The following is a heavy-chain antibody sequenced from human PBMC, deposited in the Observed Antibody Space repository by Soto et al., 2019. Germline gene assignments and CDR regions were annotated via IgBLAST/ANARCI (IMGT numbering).Heavy chain of an antibody. V-gene: IGHV3-64D*08. J-gene: IGHJ4*02. Sequence: PGGSLRLSCSASGFTFSSYAMHWVRQAPGKGLEYVSAISSNGGSTYYADSVKGRFTISRDNSKNTLYLQMSSLRAEDTAVYYCVKARSGSYSPSDYWGQGTLVTVSS. CDR3: VKARSGSYSPSDY. CDR2: ISSNGGST. CDR1: GFTFSSYA. D-gene: IGHD1-26*01.